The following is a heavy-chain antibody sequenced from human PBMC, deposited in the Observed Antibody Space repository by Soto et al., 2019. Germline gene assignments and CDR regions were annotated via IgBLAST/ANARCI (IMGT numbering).Heavy chain of an antibody. J-gene: IGHJ3*01. Sequence: EVQLVESEGGLVQRGGALRLSCAASGFTFHYYWMHWVRQAPGQGLVWVSHIHSDGSSTTYADSVKGRFTISRDNAKNTLYLQMNSLGAEDTAVYYCARGDKGGFDLWGQGTTVTVSS. CDR2: IHSDGSST. V-gene: IGHV3-74*01. D-gene: IGHD2-21*02. CDR3: ARGDKGGFDL. CDR1: GFTFHYYW.